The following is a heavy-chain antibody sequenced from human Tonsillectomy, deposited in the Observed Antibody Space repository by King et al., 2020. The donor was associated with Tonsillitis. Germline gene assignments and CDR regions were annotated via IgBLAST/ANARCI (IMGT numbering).Heavy chain of an antibody. V-gene: IGHV3-23*04. CDR3: ASYYYDRSGHYLL. CDR1: GFTFSNYA. CDR2: ISGSGGST. J-gene: IGHJ4*02. Sequence: QLVQSGGDLVQPGGSLRLSCAASGFTFSNYAMSWVRQAPGKGLEWVSTISGSGGSTYYADSVKGPFTISRDNSKNTLYLQMNSLRAEDTAVYYCASYYYDRSGHYLLWGQGTLVTVSS. D-gene: IGHD3-22*01.